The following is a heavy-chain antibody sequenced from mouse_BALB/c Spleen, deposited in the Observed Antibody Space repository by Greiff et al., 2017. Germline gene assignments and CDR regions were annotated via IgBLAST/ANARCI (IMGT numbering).Heavy chain of an antibody. V-gene: IGHV2-2*02. CDR3: AIYNDYDVGFAD. Sequence: QVQLQQSGPGLVQPSQSLSITCTVSGFSLTSYGVHWVRQSPGKGLEWLGVIWSGGSTDYNAAFISRLSISKDNSKSQVFFKMNSLQANDTAIYYCAIYNDYDVGFADWGEGTLVTVSA. J-gene: IGHJ3*01. CDR2: IWSGGST. CDR1: GFSLTSYG. D-gene: IGHD2-4*01.